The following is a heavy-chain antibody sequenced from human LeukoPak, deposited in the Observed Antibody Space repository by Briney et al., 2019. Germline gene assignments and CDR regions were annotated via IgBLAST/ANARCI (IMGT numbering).Heavy chain of an antibody. CDR2: IYYTGST. CDR1: GGAITSYY. Sequence: PSETLSLTCTVSGGAITSYYWNWIRQPPGKGLEWIGHIYYTGSTNYNPSLKSRVSISLDTSKNQFSLKLNSMTTADTPVYYCATATLGKVYYYYGLDVWGQGTTVTVSS. D-gene: IGHD7-27*01. CDR3: ATATLGKVYYYYGLDV. J-gene: IGHJ6*02. V-gene: IGHV4-59*01.